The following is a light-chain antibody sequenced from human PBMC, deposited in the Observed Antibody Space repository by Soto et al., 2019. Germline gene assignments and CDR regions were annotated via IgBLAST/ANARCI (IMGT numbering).Light chain of an antibody. CDR2: RNG. CDR3: AAWDDSLSGVV. J-gene: IGLJ3*02. CDR1: ISNLGSNF. Sequence: QSVLTQPPSASGTPGQRVTITCSGSISNLGSNFVFWYQQLPGAAPKLLISRNGQRPSGVPDRFSGSKSGTSASLAISGLRSEDEADYHCAAWDDSLSGVVFGGGTQLTVL. V-gene: IGLV1-47*01.